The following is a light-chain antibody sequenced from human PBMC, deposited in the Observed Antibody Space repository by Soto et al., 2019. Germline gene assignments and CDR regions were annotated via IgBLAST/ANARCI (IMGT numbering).Light chain of an antibody. J-gene: IGKJ3*01. V-gene: IGKV3-20*01. CDR2: GAS. Sequence: EIVLTQYPGTLSLSPGERATPSCRASQSVSSGYFAWYQQKPGQAPRLLICGASSSPPDIPDRVSGSGSGTDFALTISKLEPEDFAVYYFQQYGSSITFGRGTKVDIK. CDR1: QSVSSGY. CDR3: QQYGSSIT.